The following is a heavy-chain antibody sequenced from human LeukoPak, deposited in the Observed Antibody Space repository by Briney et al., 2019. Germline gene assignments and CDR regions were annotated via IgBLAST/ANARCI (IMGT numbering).Heavy chain of an antibody. Sequence: PVKVSCKASGGTFSCYAISWVRQAPGQGLEWMGRIIPILGIANYAQKFQGRVTITADKSTSTAYMELSSLRSEDTAVYYCARSILNCSGGSCPYYFDYWGQGTLVTVSS. D-gene: IGHD2-15*01. J-gene: IGHJ4*02. V-gene: IGHV1-69*04. CDR2: IIPILGIA. CDR1: GGTFSCYA. CDR3: ARSILNCSGGSCPYYFDY.